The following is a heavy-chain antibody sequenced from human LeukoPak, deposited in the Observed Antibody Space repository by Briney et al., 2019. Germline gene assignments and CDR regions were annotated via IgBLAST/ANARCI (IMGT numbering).Heavy chain of an antibody. Sequence: GGSLRLSCAASGFTFSSYAMSWVRQAPGKGLEWVSAISGSGGSTYYADSVKGRFTISRDNSKNTLYLQMNSLRAEDTAVYYCAKDVTPSLGYCSSTSCYTDAFDIWGQGTMVTVSS. CDR1: GFTFSSYA. CDR3: AKDVTPSLGYCSSTSCYTDAFDI. CDR2: ISGSGGST. J-gene: IGHJ3*02. D-gene: IGHD2-2*01. V-gene: IGHV3-23*01.